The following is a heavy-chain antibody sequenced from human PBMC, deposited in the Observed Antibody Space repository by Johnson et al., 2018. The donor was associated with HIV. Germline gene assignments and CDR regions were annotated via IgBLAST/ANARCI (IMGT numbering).Heavy chain of an antibody. Sequence: VQLVESGGGLVQPGGSLRLSCAASGFTFSSYDMHWVRQATGKGLEWVSAIGTAGDTSYPAALMGRFSICRENAKNDLYLQMNSLRAGDTAVYYCARDGGMTTVTRGAFDIWGQGTMVTVSS. CDR3: ARDGGMTTVTRGAFDI. CDR2: IGTAGDT. D-gene: IGHD4-17*01. CDR1: GFTFSSYD. V-gene: IGHV3-13*01. J-gene: IGHJ3*02.